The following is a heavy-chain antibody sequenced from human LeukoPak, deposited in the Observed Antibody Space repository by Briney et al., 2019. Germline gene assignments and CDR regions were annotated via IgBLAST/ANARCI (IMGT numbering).Heavy chain of an antibody. Sequence: NPGGSLRLSCAASGFTFSNAWMSWVRQAPGKGLEWVGRIKSKTDGETTDYAAPVKGRFTISRDDSKNTLYLQMNSLKTEDTAVYYCTTFGRDYWGQGTLVTVSS. CDR3: TTFGRDY. CDR1: GFTFSNAW. D-gene: IGHD3-10*01. CDR2: IKSKTDGETT. J-gene: IGHJ4*02. V-gene: IGHV3-15*01.